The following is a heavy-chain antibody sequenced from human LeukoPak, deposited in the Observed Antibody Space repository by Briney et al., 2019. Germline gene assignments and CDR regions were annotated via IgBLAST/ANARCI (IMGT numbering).Heavy chain of an antibody. CDR2: ISYDGSNK. J-gene: IGHJ4*02. CDR1: GFTFSRHA. Sequence: GGSLRLSCASSGFTFSRHAIHWVRQAPGKGLEWVAVISYDGSNKYYADSVKGRFTISRDNSKNTLYLQMNSLRAEDTAVYYCAKEGNIWGQGTLVTVSS. CDR3: AKEGNI. D-gene: IGHD1/OR15-1a*01. V-gene: IGHV3-30*04.